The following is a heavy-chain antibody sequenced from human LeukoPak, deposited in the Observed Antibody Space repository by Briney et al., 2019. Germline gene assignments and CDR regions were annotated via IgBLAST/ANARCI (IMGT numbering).Heavy chain of an antibody. CDR2: IYYSGST. J-gene: IGHJ6*02. CDR1: GGSISSGDYY. V-gene: IGHV4-30-4*01. Sequence: SETLSLTCTVSGGSISSGDYYWSWIRQPPGKGLEWIGYIYYSGSTYYNPSLKSRVTISVDTSKNQFSLKLSSVTAADTAVYYCARGGRPRSYYYYGMDVWGQGTTVTVSS. CDR3: ARGGRPRSYYYYGMDV. D-gene: IGHD2-15*01.